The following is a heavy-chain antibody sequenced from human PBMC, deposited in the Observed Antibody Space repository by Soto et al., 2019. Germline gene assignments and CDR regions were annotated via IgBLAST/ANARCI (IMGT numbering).Heavy chain of an antibody. CDR3: ARSITGTSSWFDP. J-gene: IGHJ5*02. V-gene: IGHV4-61*01. D-gene: IGHD1-7*01. CDR1: GGSVSSGSYY. Sequence: SETLSLTCTVSGGSVSSGSYYWSWIRQPPGKGLEWIGYIYYSGSTNYNPSLKSRVTISVDTSKNQFSLKLSSVTAADTAVYYCARSITGTSSWFDPWGRGTLVTVSS. CDR2: IYYSGST.